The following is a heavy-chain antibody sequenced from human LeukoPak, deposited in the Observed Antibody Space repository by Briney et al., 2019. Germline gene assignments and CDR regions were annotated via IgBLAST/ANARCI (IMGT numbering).Heavy chain of an antibody. Sequence: SETLSLTCTVSGGSISSGDYYWSWICQPPGKGLEWIGYIYYSGSTYYNPSLKSRVTISVDTSKNQFSLKLSSVTAADTAVYYCAREGEDAVDYWGQGTLVTVSS. CDR1: GGSISSGDYY. J-gene: IGHJ4*02. CDR2: IYYSGST. CDR3: AREGEDAVDY. V-gene: IGHV4-30-4*01. D-gene: IGHD3-16*01.